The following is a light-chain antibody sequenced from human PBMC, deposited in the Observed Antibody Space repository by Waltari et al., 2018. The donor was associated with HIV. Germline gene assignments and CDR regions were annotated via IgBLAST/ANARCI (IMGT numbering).Light chain of an antibody. CDR2: GAS. Sequence: EIVLTQSPGSLSLSPGERATLSCRASQTVSSSQLAWYQQKPGQPPRRLIYGASTRATGTPDRFSGSGSGTDFTLTITRLEREDFAVYYCQQYGRSPWTFGQGTKVEIK. CDR1: QTVSSSQ. J-gene: IGKJ1*01. V-gene: IGKV3-20*01. CDR3: QQYGRSPWT.